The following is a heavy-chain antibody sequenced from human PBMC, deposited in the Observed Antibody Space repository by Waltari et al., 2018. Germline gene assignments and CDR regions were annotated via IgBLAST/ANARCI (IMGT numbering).Heavy chain of an antibody. CDR1: GYTFISNA. D-gene: IGHD3-10*01. Sequence: QVQLVQSGAEVKKPGASVKVSCKASGYTFISNAINWVRQAPGQGLEWMGWISAYGGSTEYAQMFQGRISMTTDTSTRTADMELRGLTSDDSAVYYCARLAHHGVSGGDFWGQGTLVTVSS. J-gene: IGHJ4*02. CDR2: ISAYGGST. V-gene: IGHV1-18*04. CDR3: ARLAHHGVSGGDF.